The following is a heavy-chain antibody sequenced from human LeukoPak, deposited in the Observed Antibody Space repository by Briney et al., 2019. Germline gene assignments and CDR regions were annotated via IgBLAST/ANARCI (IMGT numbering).Heavy chain of an antibody. CDR3: ATRNYDFSSGPLSGYYYYYMDV. Sequence: PSETLSLTCTVSGGSISSHYWSWIRQPPGKGLEWIGYIYYSGSTNYNPSLKSRVTISVDTSKNQFSLKLSSVTAADTAVYYCATRNYDFSSGPLSGYYYYYMDVWGKGTTVTVSS. J-gene: IGHJ6*03. D-gene: IGHD3-3*01. CDR1: GGSISSHY. CDR2: IYYSGST. V-gene: IGHV4-59*11.